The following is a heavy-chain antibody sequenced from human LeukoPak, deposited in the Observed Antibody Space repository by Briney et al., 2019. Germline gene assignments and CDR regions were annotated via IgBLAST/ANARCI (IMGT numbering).Heavy chain of an antibody. J-gene: IGHJ6*03. D-gene: IGHD6-6*01. CDR2: IWYDGTNK. CDR1: GFTFSDYG. V-gene: IGHV3-33*03. CDR3: AKRGSYSSSSRDYYYMDV. Sequence: PGGSLRLSSAASGFTFSDYGMHWVCEAPGKGLEWVAVIWYDGTNKRYAESVKGRFAISRDDSKNTLYLQMNGLRVEGTAVYYCAKRGSYSSSSRDYYYMDVGGKGTTVTVS.